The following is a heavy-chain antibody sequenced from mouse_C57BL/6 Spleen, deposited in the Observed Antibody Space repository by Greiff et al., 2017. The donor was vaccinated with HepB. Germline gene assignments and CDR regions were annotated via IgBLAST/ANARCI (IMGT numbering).Heavy chain of an antibody. J-gene: IGHJ3*01. CDR3: AMGSYDYDFAY. CDR2: IYPRDGST. V-gene: IGHV1-85*01. Sequence: VQLQQSGPELVKPGASVKLSCKASGYTFTSYDINWVKQRPGQGLEWIGWIYPRDGSTKYNEKFKGKATLTVDTSSSTAYMELHSLTSEDSAVYFCAMGSYDYDFAYWGQGTLVTVSA. D-gene: IGHD2-4*01. CDR1: GYTFTSYD.